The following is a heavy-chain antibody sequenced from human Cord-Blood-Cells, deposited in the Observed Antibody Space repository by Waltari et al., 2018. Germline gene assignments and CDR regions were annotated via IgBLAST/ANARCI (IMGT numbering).Heavy chain of an antibody. CDR2: RKQDGSDK. CDR1: GFTFSSYW. V-gene: IGHV3-7*01. J-gene: IGHJ4*02. D-gene: IGHD6-13*01. Sequence: EVQLVESGGGLVQPGGSLRLSCAASGFTFSSYWMSWVRQAPGNGLEWVANRKQDGSDKEYVECVKDRFTISRDNAKNSLYLQMNSLRAEDAAVYYCARDRYSRPVDDYFDYWGQGTLVTVSS. CDR3: ARDRYSRPVDDYFDY.